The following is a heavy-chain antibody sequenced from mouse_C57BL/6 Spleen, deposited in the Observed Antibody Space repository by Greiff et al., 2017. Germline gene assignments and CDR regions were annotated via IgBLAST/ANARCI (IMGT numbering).Heavy chain of an antibody. J-gene: IGHJ2*01. CDR2: IRNKANGYTT. CDR3: ARCSGSYYFDY. V-gene: IGHV7-3*01. CDR1: GFTFTDYY. Sequence: EVHLVESGGGLVQPGGSLSLSCAASGFTFTDYYMSWVRQPPGKALEWLGFIRNKANGYTTEYSASVKGRFTISRDNSQSILYLQMNALRAEDGATYYCARCSGSYYFDYWGQGTTLTVSS.